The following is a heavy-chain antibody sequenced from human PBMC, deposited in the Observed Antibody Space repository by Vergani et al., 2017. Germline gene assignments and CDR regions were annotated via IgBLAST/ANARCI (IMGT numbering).Heavy chain of an antibody. CDR1: GAPMSSVGHY. CDR2: ILGSGTA. Sequence: QVQLQEPGPGLVKPSQTLSLPCTVSGAPMSSVGHYWTWIRQSAGKRLEWIVDILGSGTANYNPSFQGRVSMSVATSKNQFSLTLSSVNATDTAVYYCVGVLHTSYILGAFDIWGQGIKVTVSS. J-gene: IGHJ3*02. V-gene: IGHV4-61*02. CDR3: VGVLHTSYILGAFDI. D-gene: IGHD2-21*01.